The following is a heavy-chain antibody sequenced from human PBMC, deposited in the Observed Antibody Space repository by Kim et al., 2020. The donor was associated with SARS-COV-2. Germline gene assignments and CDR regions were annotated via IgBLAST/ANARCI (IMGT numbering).Heavy chain of an antibody. D-gene: IGHD6-19*01. J-gene: IGHJ4*02. CDR3: ARAKQWLTPSVFDY. Sequence: SPSFQGQVTISADKSISTAYLQWSSLKASDTAMYYCARAKQWLTPSVFDYWGQGTLVTVSS. V-gene: IGHV5-51*01.